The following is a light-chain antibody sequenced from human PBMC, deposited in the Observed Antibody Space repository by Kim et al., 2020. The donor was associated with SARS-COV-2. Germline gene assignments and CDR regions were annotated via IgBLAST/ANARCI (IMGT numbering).Light chain of an antibody. CDR3: ASYTTSRTWV. J-gene: IGLJ3*02. CDR2: DVS. V-gene: IGLV2-14*03. CDR1: SSDVGAYAY. Sequence: QSVLTQPASVSGSLGQSLTFSCTGTSSDVGAYAYVSWYQKHPGKVPKLIIFDVSKRPSGISNRFSGYKSENTASLTISGLQAEDEADYYCASYTTSRTWVFGGGTKVTVL.